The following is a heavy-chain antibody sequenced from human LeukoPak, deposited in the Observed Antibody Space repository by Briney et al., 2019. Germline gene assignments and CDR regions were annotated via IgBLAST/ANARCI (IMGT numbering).Heavy chain of an antibody. V-gene: IGHV3-30*02. CDR2: IRYDGNNK. J-gene: IGHJ4*02. CDR3: ARGLDSDFWSGEDY. D-gene: IGHD3-3*01. Sequence: PGGSLRLSCAASGFTFSSYGMHWVRQAPGKRLEWVAFIRYDGNNKYYANSVKGRITVSRDNSENTLYLQMNSLRAEDTAVYYCARGLDSDFWSGEDYWGQGTLVTVSS. CDR1: GFTFSSYG.